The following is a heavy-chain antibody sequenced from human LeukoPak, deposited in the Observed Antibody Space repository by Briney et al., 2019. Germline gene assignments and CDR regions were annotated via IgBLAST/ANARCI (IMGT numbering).Heavy chain of an antibody. J-gene: IGHJ4*02. CDR1: GFTFSSYG. CDR2: IWYDGNNK. Sequence: QPGGSLRLSCAASGFTFSSYGMYWVRQAPGKGLEWVAVIWYDGNNKYYADSVKGRFTISRDNSKNTLYLQMNSLRAEDTAVYYCAKEKFQSAFDYWGQGTLVTVSS. CDR3: AKEKFQSAFDY. V-gene: IGHV3-33*06.